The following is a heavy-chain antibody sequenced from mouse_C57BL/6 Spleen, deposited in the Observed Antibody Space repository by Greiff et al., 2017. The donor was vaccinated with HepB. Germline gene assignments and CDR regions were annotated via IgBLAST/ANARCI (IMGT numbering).Heavy chain of an antibody. J-gene: IGHJ4*01. CDR3: ARVRGFPYAMDY. CDR2: IDPSDSYT. CDR1: GYTFTSYW. V-gene: IGHV1-50*01. Sequence: QVQLQQPGAELVKPGASVKLSCKASGYTFTSYWMQWVKQRPGQGLEWIGEIDPSDSYTNYNQKFKGKATLTVDTSSSTAYMQLSSLTSEDSAVYYCARVRGFPYAMDYWGQGTSVTVSS.